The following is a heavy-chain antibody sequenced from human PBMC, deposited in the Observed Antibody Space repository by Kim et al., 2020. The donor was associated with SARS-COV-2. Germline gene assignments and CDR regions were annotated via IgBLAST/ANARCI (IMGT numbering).Heavy chain of an antibody. CDR1: GFTFSSYA. D-gene: IGHD6-13*01. J-gene: IGHJ4*02. CDR2: ISYDGSNK. Sequence: GGSLRLSCAASGFTFSSYAMHWVRQAPGKGLEWVAVISYDGSNKYYADSVKGRFTISRDNSKNTLYLQMNSLRAEDTAVYYCARVPPAPLLSSPEPYFDYWGQGTLVTVSS. CDR3: ARVPPAPLLSSPEPYFDY. V-gene: IGHV3-30-3*01.